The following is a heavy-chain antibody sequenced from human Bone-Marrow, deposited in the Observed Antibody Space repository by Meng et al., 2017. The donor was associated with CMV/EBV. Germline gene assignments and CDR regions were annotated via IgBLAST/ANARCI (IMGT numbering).Heavy chain of an antibody. D-gene: IGHD3-16*02. V-gene: IGHV4-39*06. CDR2: IYYSGST. J-gene: IGHJ4*02. Sequence: SETLSLTCTVPGGSISSSSYYWGWIRQPPGKGLEWIGSIYYSGSTYYNPSLKSRVTISVDTSKNQFPLKLSSVTAADTAVYYCARDYVDYDYALGSYRDYYFDYWGQGTLVTVSS. CDR3: ARDYVDYDYALGSYRDYYFDY. CDR1: GGSISSSSYY.